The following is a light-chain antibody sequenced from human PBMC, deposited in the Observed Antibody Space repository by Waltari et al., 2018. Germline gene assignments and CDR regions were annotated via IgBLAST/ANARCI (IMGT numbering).Light chain of an antibody. CDR3: YSTDSSGMGV. J-gene: IGLJ3*02. CDR2: EDS. V-gene: IGLV3-10*01. Sequence: SYELTQPHSVSVSPGQTATITCPGAAFPKKYAYWYQQKSGQAPVLVTYEDSKRPSGIPERFSGSSSETMATLTISGAQVEDGSDYYCYSTDSSGMGVFGGGTKLTVL. CDR1: AFPKKY.